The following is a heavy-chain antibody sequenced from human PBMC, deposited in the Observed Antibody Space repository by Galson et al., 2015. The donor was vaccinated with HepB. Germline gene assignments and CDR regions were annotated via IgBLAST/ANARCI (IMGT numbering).Heavy chain of an antibody. Sequence: SLRLSCAASGFTFTSYVLSWVRQAPGKGLEWVSSINNNNGRTYYADSVKGRFTISRDNSKNTLYLQMMSLRAEDTAVYYCAKARIPGIGVTVPASWGQGTLVTVSS. CDR1: GFTFTSYV. D-gene: IGHD6-19*01. CDR2: INNNNGRT. CDR3: AKARIPGIGVTVPAS. J-gene: IGHJ5*02. V-gene: IGHV3-23*01.